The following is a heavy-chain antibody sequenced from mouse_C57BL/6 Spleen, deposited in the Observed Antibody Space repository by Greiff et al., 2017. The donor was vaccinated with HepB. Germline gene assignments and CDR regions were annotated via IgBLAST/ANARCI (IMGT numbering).Heavy chain of an antibody. V-gene: IGHV14-2*01. J-gene: IGHJ2*01. D-gene: IGHD6-1*01. CDR1: GFNIKDYY. Sequence: EVKLVESGAELVKPGASVKLSCTASGFNIKDYYMHWVKQRTEQGLEWIGRIDPEDGETKYAPKFQGKATITADTSSNTAYLQLSSLTSEDTAVYYCARRPSGDRYYFDYWGQGTTLTVSS. CDR2: IDPEDGET. CDR3: ARRPSGDRYYFDY.